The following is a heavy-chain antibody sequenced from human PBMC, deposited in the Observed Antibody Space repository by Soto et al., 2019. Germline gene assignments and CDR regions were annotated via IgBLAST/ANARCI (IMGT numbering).Heavy chain of an antibody. CDR1: GFTFSYYW. CDR3: ARGDRGAFDL. Sequence: EVQLLESGGGLVQPGESLRLSCAASGFTFSYYWMHWVRQAPGMGLMWVSRIHSDGSSTTYADSVKGRFTISRDNARNTLYLQMNILRAEDTAVYYCARGDRGAFDLWGQGTVLTVSP. D-gene: IGHD1-26*01. J-gene: IGHJ3*01. CDR2: IHSDGSST. V-gene: IGHV3-74*01.